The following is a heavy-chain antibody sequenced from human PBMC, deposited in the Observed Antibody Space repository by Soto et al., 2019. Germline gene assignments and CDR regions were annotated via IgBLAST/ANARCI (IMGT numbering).Heavy chain of an antibody. CDR1: GFSFSDYT. D-gene: IGHD5-12*01. CDR2: ISTSSSNI. CDR3: TRVDGYTHPSDF. J-gene: IGHJ4*02. V-gene: IGHV3-21*01. Sequence: GGSLRLSCVASGFSFSDYTMTWVRQAPGKGLDWVSTISTSSSNIFYAASVKGRFTVSRDNAKNSLYLQMDNLRAEDTAVYFCTRVDGYTHPSDFWGQGTQVTVSS.